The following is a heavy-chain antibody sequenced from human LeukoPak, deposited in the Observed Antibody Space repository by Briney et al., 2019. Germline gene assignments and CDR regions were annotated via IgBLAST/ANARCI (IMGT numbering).Heavy chain of an antibody. CDR2: IYYSGST. D-gene: IGHD4-23*01. J-gene: IGHJ4*02. CDR1: GGSISSSSYY. CDR3: ARGHTVAQDY. Sequence: SETLSLTCTVSGGSISSSSYYWSWIRQPPGKGLEWIGYIYYSGSTNYNPSLKSRVTISVDTSKNQISLKLSSVTAADTAVYYCARGHTVAQDYWGQGTLVTVSS. V-gene: IGHV4-61*01.